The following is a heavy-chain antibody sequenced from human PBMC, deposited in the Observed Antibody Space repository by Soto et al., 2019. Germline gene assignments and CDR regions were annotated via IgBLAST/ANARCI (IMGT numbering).Heavy chain of an antibody. CDR3: ARRAVAGDNDAFDI. CDR2: ISAYNGKT. CDR1: GYTFTSYG. J-gene: IGHJ3*02. D-gene: IGHD6-19*01. V-gene: IGHV1-18*01. Sequence: GASVKVCCKASGYTFTSYGISWVRQAPGQGLEWMGWISAYNGKTNYAQKLQGRVTMTRNTSISTAYMELSSLRSEDTAVYYCARRAVAGDNDAFDIWGQGTMVTVSS.